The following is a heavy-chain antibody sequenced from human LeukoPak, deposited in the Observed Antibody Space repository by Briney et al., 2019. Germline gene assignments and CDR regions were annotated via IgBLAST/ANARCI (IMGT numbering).Heavy chain of an antibody. J-gene: IGHJ4*02. CDR3: ARDPSYYGVLPVDY. Sequence: GGSLRLSCAASGFTFSSYAMHWVRQAPGKGLEWVAVISYDGSNKYYAGSVKGRFTISRDNSKNTLYLQMNSLRAEDTAVYYCARDPSYYGVLPVDYWGQGTLVTVSS. CDR2: ISYDGSNK. V-gene: IGHV3-30-3*01. D-gene: IGHD4-17*01. CDR1: GFTFSSYA.